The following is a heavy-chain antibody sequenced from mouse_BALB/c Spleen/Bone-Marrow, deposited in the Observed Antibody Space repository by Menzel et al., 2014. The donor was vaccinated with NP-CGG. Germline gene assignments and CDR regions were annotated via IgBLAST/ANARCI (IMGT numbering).Heavy chain of an antibody. J-gene: IGHJ4*01. Sequence: QVQLQQSGAELAKPGASVKMSCKASGYTFTSYWMHWVKQRPGQGLEWIGYINPSTGYTDYNQKFNDKATLTADKSSITAYMQLSSLTSKDSAVYYCARGNPLYAMDYWGQGTSVTVSS. CDR1: GYTFTSYW. D-gene: IGHD2-1*01. CDR2: INPSTGYT. CDR3: ARGNPLYAMDY. V-gene: IGHV1-7*01.